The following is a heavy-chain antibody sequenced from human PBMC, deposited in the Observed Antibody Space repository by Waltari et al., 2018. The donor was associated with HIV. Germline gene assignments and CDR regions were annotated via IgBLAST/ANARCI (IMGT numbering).Heavy chain of an antibody. J-gene: IGHJ4*02. CDR2: IWYDGENK. V-gene: IGHV3-33*01. CDR1: GFTFSNFA. D-gene: IGHD3-22*01. CDR3: ARGGYYYDISGYYHY. Sequence: QVQLVDSGGGVVQPGRSLSLSCAASGFTFSNFAMHWVRQAPGKGLEWVAVIWYDGENKYYADSVKGRFTISRDNSKNTLYLQMNSLRVEDTAVYYCARGGYYYDISGYYHYWGQGTLVTVSS.